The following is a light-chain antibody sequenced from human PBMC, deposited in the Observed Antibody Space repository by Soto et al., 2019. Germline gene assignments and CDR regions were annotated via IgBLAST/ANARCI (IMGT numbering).Light chain of an antibody. Sequence: QSALTQPPSASGSPGQSVTISCTGTSSDVGGSDYVSWYQQDPGKAPKLIIYEVTKRPAGVPDRFSGSKSGNTASLTVSGLQADAESYYYCSSFARGDNPHVLFGGGTKLTVL. CDR1: SSDVGGSDY. J-gene: IGLJ2*01. CDR2: EVT. V-gene: IGLV2-8*01. CDR3: SSFARGDNPHVL.